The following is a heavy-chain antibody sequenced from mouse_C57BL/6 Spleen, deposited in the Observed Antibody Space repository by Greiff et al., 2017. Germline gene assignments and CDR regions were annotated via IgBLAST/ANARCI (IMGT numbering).Heavy chain of an antibody. CDR3: ARPYYSNYWFAY. CDR2: INPSTGGT. V-gene: IGHV1-43*01. Sequence: DVKLVESGPELVKPGASVKISCKASGYSFTGYYMHWVKQSSEKSLEWIGEINPSTGGTSYNQKCKGKATLTVDKSSSTAYMQLKSLTSEDSAVYSCARPYYSNYWFAYWGQGTLVTVSA. D-gene: IGHD2-5*01. CDR1: GYSFTGYY. J-gene: IGHJ3*01.